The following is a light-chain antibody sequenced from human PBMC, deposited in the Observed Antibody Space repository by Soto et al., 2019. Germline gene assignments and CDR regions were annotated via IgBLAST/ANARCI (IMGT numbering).Light chain of an antibody. CDR1: QRVSSN. CDR3: QQYNSWPLT. Sequence: EIVMTQSPATLSVSPGERATLSCRASQRVSSNLAWYQQKPGQAPRLLIHGASTRATDIPAKFSGSGSGTEFSLTISSLQSEDFALYYCQQYNSWPLTFGGGTKVEIK. CDR2: GAS. V-gene: IGKV3-15*01. J-gene: IGKJ4*01.